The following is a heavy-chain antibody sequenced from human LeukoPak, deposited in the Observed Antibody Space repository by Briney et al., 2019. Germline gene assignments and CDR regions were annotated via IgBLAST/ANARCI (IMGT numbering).Heavy chain of an antibody. CDR1: GGSISSYY. J-gene: IGHJ5*02. D-gene: IGHD3-22*01. Sequence: SETLSLTCTVSGGSISSYYWSWIRQPAGKGLEWIGRIYTSGSTNYNPSLKSRVTMSVDTSKNQFSLKLSSVTAADTAVYYCARGFPNYYDSSGYYAQYNWFDPWGQGTLVTVSS. V-gene: IGHV4-4*07. CDR3: ARGFPNYYDSSGYYAQYNWFDP. CDR2: IYTSGST.